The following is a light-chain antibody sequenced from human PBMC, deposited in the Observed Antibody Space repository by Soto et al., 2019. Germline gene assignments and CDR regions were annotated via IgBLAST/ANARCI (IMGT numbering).Light chain of an antibody. V-gene: IGKV2-28*01. J-gene: IGKJ4*01. CDR3: MQALQTPLLT. Sequence: DIVLTQSPLSLPVTPGEPASISCRSSQSLLHSVGYNYLDWYVQKPGQSPQLLIYLGFNRASGVPGRFSGSGSGTDFTLNISSVEAEDVGVYYCMQALQTPLLTFGGGTKVEIK. CDR2: LGF. CDR1: QSLLHSVGYNY.